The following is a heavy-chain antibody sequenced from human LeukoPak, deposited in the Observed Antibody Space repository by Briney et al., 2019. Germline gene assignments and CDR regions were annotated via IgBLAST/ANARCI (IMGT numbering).Heavy chain of an antibody. D-gene: IGHD3-22*01. Sequence: PSETLSLTCAVPGYSISRGYYWGWIRQSPGKGLEWIGSIYHIGTTYYNPSLQSRVTISLDSSRNQFSLKLKSLTAADTAVYYCARVQNEDYYDSSGYSPFDCWGQGTLVTVSS. CDR2: IYHIGTT. CDR3: ARVQNEDYYDSSGYSPFDC. J-gene: IGHJ4*02. CDR1: GYSISRGYY. V-gene: IGHV4-38-2*01.